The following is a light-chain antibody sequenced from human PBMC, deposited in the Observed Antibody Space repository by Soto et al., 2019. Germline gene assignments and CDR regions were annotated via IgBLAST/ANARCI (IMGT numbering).Light chain of an antibody. CDR3: CSYAGNNIWL. Sequence: QSALTQPPSASESPGQSVTISCTGTISDVGGYKYVSWYQQHPGKAPKLMIYEVTKRPSGVPDRFSGSKSGNTASLTVSGLQTEDEADYYCCSYAGNNIWLFGGGTKLTVL. CDR1: ISDVGGYKY. J-gene: IGLJ3*02. V-gene: IGLV2-8*01. CDR2: EVT.